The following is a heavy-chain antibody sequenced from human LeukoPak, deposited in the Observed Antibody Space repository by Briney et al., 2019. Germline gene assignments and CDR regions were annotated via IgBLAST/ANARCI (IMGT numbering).Heavy chain of an antibody. CDR3: ARGGRQLAP. Sequence: SETLSLTCTVSGGSIISYYWSWIRQPPAKELEGIGYIYTSGSTNYNPSLKSRLTISVDTSKNQLSLQLSSVTAADTAVYYCARGGRQLAPWGQGTLVTVSS. V-gene: IGHV4-4*09. D-gene: IGHD2-15*01. CDR2: IYTSGST. J-gene: IGHJ5*02. CDR1: GGSIISYY.